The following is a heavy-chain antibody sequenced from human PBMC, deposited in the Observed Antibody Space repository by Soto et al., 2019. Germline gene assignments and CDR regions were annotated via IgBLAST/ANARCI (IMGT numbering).Heavy chain of an antibody. V-gene: IGHV1-69*01. CDR1: GGTFSSYA. Sequence: QVQLVQSGAEVNKPGSSVKVSCKASGGTFSSYAISWVRQAPGQGLEWMGGIIPIFGTANYAQKCQGRVTITADESTSTAYMELSSRRSEDTAVYYCCCSGGSCETYYYYGMDVWGQGTKVTVSS. CDR3: CCSGGSCETYYYYGMDV. J-gene: IGHJ6*02. CDR2: IIPIFGTA. D-gene: IGHD2-15*01.